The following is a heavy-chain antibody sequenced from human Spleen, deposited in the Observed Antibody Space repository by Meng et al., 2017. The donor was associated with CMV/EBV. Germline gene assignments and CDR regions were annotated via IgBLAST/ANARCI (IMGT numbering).Heavy chain of an antibody. CDR3: ARNVPGTSAYYD. D-gene: IGHD3-22*01. CDR2: IYYSGST. CDR1: GYSISSTNW. Sequence: LHESGPGPGKPSDTLSLTCAVSGYSISSTNWWGWIRQPPGKGLEWIGYIYYSGSTSYNPSLKSRVTMSVDTSKNQFSLNLNSVTAVDTAVYYCARNVPGTSAYYDWGQGTLVTVSS. J-gene: IGHJ4*02. V-gene: IGHV4-28*01.